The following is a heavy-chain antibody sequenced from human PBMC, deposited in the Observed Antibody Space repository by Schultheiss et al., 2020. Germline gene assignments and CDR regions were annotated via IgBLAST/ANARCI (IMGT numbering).Heavy chain of an antibody. V-gene: IGHV3-13*05. J-gene: IGHJ4*02. CDR3: ARDGPRMGATGPFDY. D-gene: IGHD1-26*01. CDR2: IGTAGDP. Sequence: GESLKISCAASGFTFSSYDMHWVRQATGKGLEWVSAIGTAGDPYYPGSVKGRFTISRENAKNSLYLQTNSLRDEDTAVYYCARDGPRMGATGPFDYWGQGTLVTVSS. CDR1: GFTFSSYD.